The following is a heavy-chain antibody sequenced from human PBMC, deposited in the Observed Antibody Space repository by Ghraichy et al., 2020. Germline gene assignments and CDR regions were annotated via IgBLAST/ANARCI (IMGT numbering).Heavy chain of an antibody. V-gene: IGHV3-74*01. CDR2: SKSDGTYT. D-gene: IGHD5-12*01. CDR3: ARENYEASGYGYDY. Sequence: GGSLRLSCAASGFTLSGYYMHWVRQPLGRGLVWVSKSKSDGTYTNYADSVKGRFTASRDNAKNMLYLRMDSLRAEDTAVYYCARENYEASGYGYDYWGQGTLVTVSS. J-gene: IGHJ4*02. CDR1: GFTLSGYY.